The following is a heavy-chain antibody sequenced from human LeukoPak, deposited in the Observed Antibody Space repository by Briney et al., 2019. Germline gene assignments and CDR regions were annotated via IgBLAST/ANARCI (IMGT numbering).Heavy chain of an antibody. J-gene: IGHJ6*03. D-gene: IGHD2-2*01. CDR1: GYTLTELS. V-gene: IGHV1-24*01. Sequence: ASVKVSCKXSGYTLTELSMHWVRQAPGKGLEWMGRFDPEDGETIYAQKFQGRVTMTEDTSTDTAYMELSSLRSEDTAVYYCATTLPRSTSSYYYYYYMDVWGKGTTVTVSS. CDR3: ATTLPRSTSSYYYYYYMDV. CDR2: FDPEDGET.